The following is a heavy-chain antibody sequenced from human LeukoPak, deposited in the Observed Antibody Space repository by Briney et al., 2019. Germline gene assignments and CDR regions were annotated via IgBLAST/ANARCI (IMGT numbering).Heavy chain of an antibody. CDR2: IYPGDSDT. Sequence: GESLQFSCKGSGYSFTTYWIAWVRQMPGKGLEWMGVIYPGDSDTRYSPSFQGQVTLSADKSISTAYLQWSSLKASDTAIYYCPRALVGAATLPYWGQGTLVTVSS. D-gene: IGHD1-26*01. CDR1: GYSFTTYW. J-gene: IGHJ4*02. V-gene: IGHV5-51*01. CDR3: PRALVGAATLPY.